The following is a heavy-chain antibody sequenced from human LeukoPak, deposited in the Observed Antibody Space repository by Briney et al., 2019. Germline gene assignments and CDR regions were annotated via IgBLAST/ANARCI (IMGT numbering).Heavy chain of an antibody. CDR1: GGSISSYY. CDR2: IYYSGST. CDR3: ARVRGKWEPLDAFDI. D-gene: IGHD1-26*01. V-gene: IGHV4-59*01. J-gene: IGHJ3*02. Sequence: SETLSLTCTVSGGSISSYYWSWIRQPPGKGLEWIVYIYYSGSTNYNPSLKSRVTISVDTSKNQFSLKLSSVTAADTAVYYCARVRGKWEPLDAFDIWGQGTMVTVSS.